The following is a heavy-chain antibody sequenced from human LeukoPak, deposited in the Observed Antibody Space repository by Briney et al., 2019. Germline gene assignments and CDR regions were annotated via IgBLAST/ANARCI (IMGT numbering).Heavy chain of an antibody. CDR1: GGSFSGYY. Sequence: KSSETLSLTCAVYGGSFSGYYWGWIRQPPGKGLEWIGEINHSGSTNYNPSLKSRVTISVDTSKKQFSLKLSSVTAADTAVYYCARIPLGEPPGYFDYWGQGTLVTVSS. V-gene: IGHV4-34*01. J-gene: IGHJ4*02. CDR3: ARIPLGEPPGYFDY. D-gene: IGHD3-10*01. CDR2: INHSGST.